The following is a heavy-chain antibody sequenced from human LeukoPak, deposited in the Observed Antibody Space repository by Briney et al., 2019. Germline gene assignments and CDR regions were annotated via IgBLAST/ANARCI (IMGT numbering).Heavy chain of an antibody. D-gene: IGHD4-23*01. V-gene: IGHV3-74*01. Sequence: GGSLRLSCAASGNYWMNWVRQAPGKGLVWVSRIASDGSSTTYADSVKGRFSISRDNAKNTLYLQMNSLRVEDTAVYYCARGRPHGNDYWGQGTLVTVSS. J-gene: IGHJ4*02. CDR1: GNYW. CDR3: ARGRPHGNDY. CDR2: IASDGSST.